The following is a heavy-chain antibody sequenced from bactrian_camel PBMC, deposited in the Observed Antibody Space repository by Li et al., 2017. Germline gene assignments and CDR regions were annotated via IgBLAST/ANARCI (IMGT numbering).Heavy chain of an antibody. CDR3: AEDRGMCLAFLKAAGYRY. CDR1: GFTFSSYW. CDR2: IDSGSTLT. V-gene: IGHV3S1*01. D-gene: IGHD1*01. Sequence: QVQLVESGGDLVRPGGSLRLSCAASGFTFSSYWMYWVRQSPGKGLEWVSGIDSGSTLTKYSDSVKGRFTISRDNAKETLYLQMNNLKPEDTATYVCAEDRGMCLAFLKAAGYRYWGQGTQVTVS. J-gene: IGHJ4*01.